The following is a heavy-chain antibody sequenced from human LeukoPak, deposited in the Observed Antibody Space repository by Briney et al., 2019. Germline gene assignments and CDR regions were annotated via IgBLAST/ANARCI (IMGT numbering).Heavy chain of an antibody. CDR1: GFTFSSYS. CDR3: AIALGIVAPTFYFDY. D-gene: IGHD2-21*01. Sequence: GGSLRLSCAASGFTFSSYSMNWVRQAPGKGLEWVSSISSSSSYIYYADSVKGRFTISRDNAKNSLYLQMNSLRAEDTAVYYCAIALGIVAPTFYFDYWGQGTLVTVSS. V-gene: IGHV3-21*01. J-gene: IGHJ4*02. CDR2: ISSSSSYI.